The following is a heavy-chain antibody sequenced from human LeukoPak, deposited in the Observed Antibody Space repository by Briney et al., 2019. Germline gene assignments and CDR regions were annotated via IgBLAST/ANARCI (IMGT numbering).Heavy chain of an antibody. CDR3: ARITGYCSSTSCYVFYYYYYMDV. CDR2: IYYNGGT. Sequence: PSETLSLTCTVSGGSISSSSYYWGWIRQPPGKGLEWIGSIYYNGGTYYNPSLKSRVTISVDTSKNQFSLKLSSVTAADTAVYYCARITGYCSSTSCYVFYYYYYMDVWGKGTTVTVSS. V-gene: IGHV4-39*07. D-gene: IGHD2-2*01. J-gene: IGHJ6*03. CDR1: GGSISSSSYY.